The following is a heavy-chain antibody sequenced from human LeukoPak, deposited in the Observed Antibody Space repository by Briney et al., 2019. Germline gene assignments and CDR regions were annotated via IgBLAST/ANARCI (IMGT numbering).Heavy chain of an antibody. J-gene: IGHJ3*02. CDR1: GGSFSGYY. V-gene: IGHV4-34*01. CDR2: INHSGST. Sequence: TPSETLSLTCAVYGGSFSGYYWSWIRQPPGKGLEWIGEINHSGSTNYNPSLKSRVTISVDTSKNQFSLKLSSVTAADTAVYYCAAAYGDFLRGHDAFDIWGQGTMVTVSS. D-gene: IGHD4-17*01. CDR3: AAAYGDFLRGHDAFDI.